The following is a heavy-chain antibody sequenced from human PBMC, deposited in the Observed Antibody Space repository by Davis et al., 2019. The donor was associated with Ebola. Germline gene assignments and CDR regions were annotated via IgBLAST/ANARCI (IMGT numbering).Heavy chain of an antibody. D-gene: IGHD3-22*01. CDR2: IIPIFDRT. CDR1: GGTFSTYS. CDR3: ARDGSFDSLEF. Sequence: SVKVSCKVSGGTFSTYSISWVRQAPGQGLEWMGGIIPIFDRTNYAQKFQGRVTITADESTTTAYLDVNSLRPEDTAVYYCARDGSFDSLEFWGQGTLVTVSS. J-gene: IGHJ4*02. V-gene: IGHV1-69*13.